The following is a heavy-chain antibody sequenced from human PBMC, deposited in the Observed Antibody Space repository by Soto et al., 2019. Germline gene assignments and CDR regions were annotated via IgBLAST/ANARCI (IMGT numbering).Heavy chain of an antibody. Sequence: QITLKESGPTLVKPTQTLTLTCTFSGFSLSTTGVGVGWIRQPPGKALEWLALIYWDDDKRYNPSLNSRLTITKDTSKNQVVLATTNVDPVDTATYYCVQSRCGGDCLQSYSSHSYYGLDVWGQGTTVTVSS. CDR2: IYWDDDK. D-gene: IGHD2-21*02. CDR1: GFSLSTTGVG. V-gene: IGHV2-5*02. CDR3: VQSRCGGDCLQSYSSHSYYGLDV. J-gene: IGHJ6*02.